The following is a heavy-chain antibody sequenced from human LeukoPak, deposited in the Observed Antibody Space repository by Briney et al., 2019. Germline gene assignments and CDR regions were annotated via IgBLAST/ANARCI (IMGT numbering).Heavy chain of an antibody. Sequence: GGSLRLSCAASGFTFSGYVMSWVRQAPGKGLEWVSSISGSGSSTYYADSVKGRFTISRDNSKNTLYLQMNSLRAEDTAVYYCAEHPSMPRGPGYWGQGTLVTVSS. J-gene: IGHJ4*02. CDR1: GFTFSGYV. V-gene: IGHV3-23*01. CDR2: ISGSGSST. D-gene: IGHD3-10*01. CDR3: AEHPSMPRGPGY.